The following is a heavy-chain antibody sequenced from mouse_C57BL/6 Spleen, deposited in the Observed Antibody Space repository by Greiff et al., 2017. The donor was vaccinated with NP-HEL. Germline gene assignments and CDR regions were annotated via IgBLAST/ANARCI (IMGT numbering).Heavy chain of an antibody. CDR2: IHPNSGST. Sequence: QVQLKESGAELVKPGASVKLSCKASGYTFTSYWMHWVKQRPGQGLEWIGMIHPNSGSTNYNEKFKSKATLTVDKSSSTAYMQLSSLTSEDSAVYYCARGMGLSYWYFDVWGTGTTVTVSS. J-gene: IGHJ1*03. V-gene: IGHV1-64*01. CDR3: ARGMGLSYWYFDV. CDR1: GYTFTSYW. D-gene: IGHD4-1*01.